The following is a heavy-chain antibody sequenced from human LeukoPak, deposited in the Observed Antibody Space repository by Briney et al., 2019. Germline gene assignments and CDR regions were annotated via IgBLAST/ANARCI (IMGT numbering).Heavy chain of an antibody. J-gene: IGHJ4*02. CDR3: ARDLGVSWYYDSSGYREGYFDY. D-gene: IGHD3-22*01. V-gene: IGHV3-7*01. CDR1: GFTFSSYW. CDR2: IKQDGSEK. Sequence: PGGSLRLSCAASGFTFSSYWMSWVRQAPGKGLEWVANIKQDGSEKYYVDSVKGRFTISRDNAKNSLYLQMNSLRAEDTAVYYCARDLGVSWYYDSSGYREGYFDYWGQGTLVTVSS.